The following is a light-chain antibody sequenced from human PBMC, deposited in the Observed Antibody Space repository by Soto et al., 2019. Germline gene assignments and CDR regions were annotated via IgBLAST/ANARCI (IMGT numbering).Light chain of an antibody. Sequence: AVRMTQSPPSFSASTGDSVTIACRASQYISTYLAWFQQKSGKAPKLVIYDASILQSGVPARFTGSGSGTDFTLTITDLQSEDFATYYCQQYYSYPLAFGGGTNVEI. J-gene: IGKJ4*01. CDR3: QQYYSYPLA. CDR1: QYISTY. CDR2: DAS. V-gene: IGKV1-8*01.